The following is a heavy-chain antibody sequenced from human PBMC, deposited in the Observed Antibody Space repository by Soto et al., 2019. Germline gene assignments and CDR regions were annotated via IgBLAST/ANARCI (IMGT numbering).Heavy chain of an antibody. Sequence: SETLSLTCAVYGGSFSGYYWSWIRQPPGKGLEWIGEINHSGSTNYIPSLKSRVTISVDTSKNQFSLKLSSVTAADTAVYYCAREIVVVIATSYYYMDVWGKGTTVTVSS. CDR1: GGSFSGYY. D-gene: IGHD2-21*01. V-gene: IGHV4-34*01. CDR2: INHSGST. CDR3: AREIVVVIATSYYYMDV. J-gene: IGHJ6*03.